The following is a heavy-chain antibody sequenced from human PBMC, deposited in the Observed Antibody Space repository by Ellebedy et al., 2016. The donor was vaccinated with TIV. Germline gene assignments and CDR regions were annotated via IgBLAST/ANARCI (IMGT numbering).Heavy chain of an antibody. Sequence: SETLSLTCAVYGGSFSGYYWSWIRQPPGKGLEWIGEINHSGSTNYNPSLKSRVTVSVDTSKNQFSLKLSSLTAADTAIYYCARIASLSGGMVGPDYGPDVWGQGTTVIVSS. D-gene: IGHD2-15*01. CDR2: INHSGST. CDR3: ARIASLSGGMVGPDYGPDV. CDR1: GGSFSGYY. J-gene: IGHJ6*02. V-gene: IGHV4-34*01.